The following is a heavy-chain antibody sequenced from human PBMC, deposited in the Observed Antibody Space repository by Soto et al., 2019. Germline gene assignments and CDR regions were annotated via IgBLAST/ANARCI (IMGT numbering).Heavy chain of an antibody. V-gene: IGHV3-48*03. Sequence: QAGGSLRLSCAASGFTFSSYEMNWVRQAPGKGQEWVSYISSSGSTIYYADSVKGRFTISRDNAKNSLYLQMNSLGAENTAVYYCARDHKGGYYYYGMDIWGQGTTVTVSS. D-gene: IGHD2-15*01. J-gene: IGHJ6*02. CDR3: ARDHKGGYYYYGMDI. CDR2: ISSSGSTI. CDR1: GFTFSSYE.